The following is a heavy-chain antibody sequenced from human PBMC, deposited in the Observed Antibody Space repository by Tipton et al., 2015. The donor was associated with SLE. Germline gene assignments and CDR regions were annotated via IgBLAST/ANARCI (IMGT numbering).Heavy chain of an antibody. CDR3: ARHEAYSGSSPFDI. D-gene: IGHD1-26*01. CDR2: IHSSGST. Sequence: TLSLTCTVPGGSISSYYWSWIRQPPGKGLEWIAYIHSSGSTNYNPSLKSRVTNSADTSKNQFSLKLTSVTAADTAVYYCARHEAYSGSSPFDIWGHGTMVTVSS. J-gene: IGHJ3*02. V-gene: IGHV4-59*08. CDR1: GGSISSYY.